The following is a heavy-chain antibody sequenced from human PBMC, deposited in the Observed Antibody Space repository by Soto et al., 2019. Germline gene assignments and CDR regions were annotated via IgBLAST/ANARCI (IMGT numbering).Heavy chain of an antibody. D-gene: IGHD5-18*01. Sequence: PGGSLRLSCAASGFTFSSYSMNWVRQAPGKGLEWVSSISSSSSYIYYADSVKGRFTISRDNAKNSLYLQMNSLRAEDTAVYYCARDRYSYGHGGYYCYGMDVWGQGTTVTVSS. CDR2: ISSSSSYI. CDR1: GFTFSSYS. CDR3: ARDRYSYGHGGYYCYGMDV. V-gene: IGHV3-21*01. J-gene: IGHJ6*02.